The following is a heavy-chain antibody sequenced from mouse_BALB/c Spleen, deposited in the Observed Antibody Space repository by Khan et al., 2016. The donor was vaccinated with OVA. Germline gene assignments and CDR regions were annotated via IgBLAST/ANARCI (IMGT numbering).Heavy chain of an antibody. CDR2: IDPANGNT. J-gene: IGHJ3*01. CDR1: GFNIKDTY. Sequence: EVQLQESGAELVKPGASVKLSCTASGFNIKDTYMHWVKQRPEQGLEWIGRIDPANGNTKYDPKFQAKATLTADTSSNTAYLQLSSLTSEDTAVYYCARDYWDVFAYWGQGTLVTVS. D-gene: IGHD4-1*01. V-gene: IGHV14-3*02. CDR3: ARDYWDVFAY.